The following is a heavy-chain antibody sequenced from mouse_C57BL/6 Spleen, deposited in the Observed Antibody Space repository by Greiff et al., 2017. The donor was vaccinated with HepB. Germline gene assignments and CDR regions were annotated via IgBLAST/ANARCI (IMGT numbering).Heavy chain of an antibody. D-gene: IGHD1-1*01. V-gene: IGHV1-64*01. CDR2: IHPNSGST. Sequence: QVQLQQPGAELVKPGASVKLSCKASGYTFTSYWMPWVKQRPGQGLEWIGMIHPNSGSTNYNEKFKSKATLTVDKSSSTAYMQLSSLTSEDSAVYYCARGITTVGSAMDYWGQGTSVTVSS. CDR3: ARGITTVGSAMDY. J-gene: IGHJ4*01. CDR1: GYTFTSYW.